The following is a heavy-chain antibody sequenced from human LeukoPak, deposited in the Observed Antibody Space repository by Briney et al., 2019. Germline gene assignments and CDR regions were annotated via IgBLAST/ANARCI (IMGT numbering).Heavy chain of an antibody. CDR2: IYYSGST. CDR1: GGSISRYY. Sequence: SETLSLTCTVPGGSISRYYWSWIRQPPGKGLEWIGYIYYSGSTNYNPSLKSRVTISVDTSKNQFSLNLTSVTAADTAVYYCASLAPEPDAFDIWGQGTMVTVSS. CDR3: ASLAPEPDAFDI. V-gene: IGHV4-59*01. D-gene: IGHD1-14*01. J-gene: IGHJ3*02.